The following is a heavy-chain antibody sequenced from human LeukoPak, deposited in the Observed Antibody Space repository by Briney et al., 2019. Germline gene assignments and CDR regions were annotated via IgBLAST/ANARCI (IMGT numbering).Heavy chain of an antibody. CDR2: IQQDGSEK. CDR3: AKGMDDTPMAPVF. V-gene: IGHV3-7*01. Sequence: GGSLRLSCAASGFTFNNYGMSWVRQAPGKGLEWVANIQQDGSEKYYVDSVKGRFTISRDNAKNSLFLQMNSLRAEDTAVYYGAKGMDDTPMAPVFWGQGTLVTVSS. D-gene: IGHD5-18*01. CDR1: GFTFNNYG. J-gene: IGHJ4*02.